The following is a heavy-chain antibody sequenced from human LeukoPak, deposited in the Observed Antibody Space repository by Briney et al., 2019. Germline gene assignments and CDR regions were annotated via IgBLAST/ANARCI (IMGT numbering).Heavy chain of an antibody. Sequence: GGSLRPSCAASGFTFSSYAMSWVRQAPGKGLEWVSAISGSGGSTYYADSVKGRFTISRDNSKNTLYLQMNSLRAEDTAVYYCAKGVYYYDSSGYYLNWGQGTLVTASS. V-gene: IGHV3-23*01. CDR1: GFTFSSYA. CDR3: AKGVYYYDSSGYYLN. J-gene: IGHJ4*02. CDR2: ISGSGGST. D-gene: IGHD3-22*01.